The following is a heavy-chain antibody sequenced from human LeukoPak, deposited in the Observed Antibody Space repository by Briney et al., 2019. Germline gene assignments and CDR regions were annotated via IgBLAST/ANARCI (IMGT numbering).Heavy chain of an antibody. J-gene: IGHJ6*03. Sequence: ASVKVSCKASGYTFTNYGISWVRQAPGQGLEWMGWINTYNGNTNYAQKFQGRVTMTTDTSTSTAYMELRSLRSDDTAVYYCARSHLSGVVSVYYYYYYMDVWGKGTTVTVSS. CDR3: ARSHLSGVVSVYYYYYYMDV. D-gene: IGHD3-22*01. CDR2: INTYNGNT. CDR1: GYTFTNYG. V-gene: IGHV1-18*01.